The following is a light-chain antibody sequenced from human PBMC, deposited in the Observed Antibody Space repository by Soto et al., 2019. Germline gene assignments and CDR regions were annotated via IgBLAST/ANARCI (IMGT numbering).Light chain of an antibody. J-gene: IGKJ5*01. V-gene: IGKV3-11*01. CDR2: DAS. CDR3: QQRSNWPPSIT. CDR1: QSVSSY. Sequence: EIVLTQSPAPLSLSPGERATLSCRASQSVSSYLAWYQQKPGQAPRLLIYDASKRATGIPARFSGSGSGTDFTLTISSLEPEDFAVYYCQQRSNWPPSITFGQGTRLEIK.